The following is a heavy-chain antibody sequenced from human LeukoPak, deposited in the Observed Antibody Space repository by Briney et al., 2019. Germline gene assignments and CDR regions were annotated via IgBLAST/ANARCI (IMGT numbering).Heavy chain of an antibody. CDR3: ARKRHSSGWYYFDY. CDR1: GFTFSSYS. D-gene: IGHD6-19*01. J-gene: IGHJ4*02. CDR2: ISSSSSYI. Sequence: GGSLRLSCAASGFTFSSYSMSWVRQAPGKGLEWVSSISSSSSYIYYEDSVKGRFTISRDNAKNSLYLQMNSLRAEDTAVYYCARKRHSSGWYYFDYWGQGTLVTVSS. V-gene: IGHV3-21*01.